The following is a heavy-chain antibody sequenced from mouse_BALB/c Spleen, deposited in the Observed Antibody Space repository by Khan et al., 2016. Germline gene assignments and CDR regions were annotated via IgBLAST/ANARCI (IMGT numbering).Heavy chain of an antibody. V-gene: IGHV9-3-1*01. CDR3: ATGITTVIATRGHY. J-gene: IGHJ2*01. CDR1: GYTFTNFG. CDR2: INTNTGET. D-gene: IGHD1-1*01. Sequence: QIQLVQSGPELKKPGETVKISCKASGYTFTNFGINWVRQAPGKGLEWMDWINTNTGETTYADDFKGRFAFSLETSASTAYLQINNLKNEDTATXSCATGITTVIATRGHYWGQGTTLTVSS.